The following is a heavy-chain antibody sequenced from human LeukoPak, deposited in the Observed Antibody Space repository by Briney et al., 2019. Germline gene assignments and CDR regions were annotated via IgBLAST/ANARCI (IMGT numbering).Heavy chain of an antibody. V-gene: IGHV3-23*01. CDR2: ISGSGGST. Sequence: GGSLRLSCAASGFTFSSYAMSWVRQAPGKGLEWVSAISGSGGSTYYADSVKGRFTISKDNSKNTLFLQINSLRAEDTAVYYCGGTSLYCYYYLDVWGKGTTVTVSS. J-gene: IGHJ6*03. CDR1: GFTFSSYA. CDR3: GGTSLYCYYYLDV. D-gene: IGHD3/OR15-3a*01.